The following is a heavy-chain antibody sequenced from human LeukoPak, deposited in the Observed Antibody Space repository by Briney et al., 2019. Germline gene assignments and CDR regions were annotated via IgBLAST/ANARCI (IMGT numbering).Heavy chain of an antibody. CDR3: ARARSVTWTFSYFDY. CDR2: GNLNSGGT. V-gene: IGHV1-2*02. CDR1: GYTFTGYY. J-gene: IGHJ4*02. Sequence: ASVTVSCKPSGYTFTGYYLHWVRQAPGQGLEWMGWGNLNSGGTNSAKRLEGRVTMTRDTSISTAYMELSRLTSDDAAVYYCARARSVTWTFSYFDYWGRGTLVTVSS. D-gene: IGHD4-17*01.